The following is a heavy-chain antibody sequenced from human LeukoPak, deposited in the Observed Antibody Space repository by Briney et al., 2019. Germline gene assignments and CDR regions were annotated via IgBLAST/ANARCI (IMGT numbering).Heavy chain of an antibody. CDR3: ATGGVTGSYSRELVYYFDY. Sequence: PSETLSLTCTVSGGSISSGGYYWSWIRQHPGKGLEWIGYIYYSGSTYYNPSLKSRVTISVDTSKNQFSLKLSSVTAADTAVYYCATGGVTGSYSRELVYYFDYWGQGTLVTVSS. J-gene: IGHJ4*02. CDR2: IYYSGST. D-gene: IGHD1-26*01. V-gene: IGHV4-31*03. CDR1: GGSISSGGYY.